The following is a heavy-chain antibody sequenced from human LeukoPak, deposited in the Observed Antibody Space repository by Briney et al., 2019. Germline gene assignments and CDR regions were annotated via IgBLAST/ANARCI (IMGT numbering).Heavy chain of an antibody. V-gene: IGHV3-33*01. D-gene: IGHD5-18*01. Sequence: PGGSLRLSCAASGFTFSSYGMHWVRQAPGKGLEGVAVIWYDGDNKYYADSVKGRFTISRDNSKNTLYVQMNSLRAEDTAVYYCARDARIQDYYFDYWGQGTLVTVSS. CDR2: IWYDGDNK. CDR3: ARDARIQDYYFDY. CDR1: GFTFSSYG. J-gene: IGHJ4*02.